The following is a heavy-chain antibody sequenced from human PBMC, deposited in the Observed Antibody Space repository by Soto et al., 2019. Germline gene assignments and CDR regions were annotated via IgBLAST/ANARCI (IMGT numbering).Heavy chain of an antibody. CDR3: ARTPSTSWFYKPDYYYYIDV. D-gene: IGHD2-2*01. J-gene: IGHJ6*03. Sequence: GGSLRLSCAASDFTFSDYYMSWIRQAPGKGLEWVSYISSSGSTIYYADSVKGRFTISRDNAKNSLYLQMNSLRAEDTAVYYCARTPSTSWFYKPDYYYYIDVWGKGTTVTVSS. CDR2: ISSSGSTI. V-gene: IGHV3-11*01. CDR1: DFTFSDYY.